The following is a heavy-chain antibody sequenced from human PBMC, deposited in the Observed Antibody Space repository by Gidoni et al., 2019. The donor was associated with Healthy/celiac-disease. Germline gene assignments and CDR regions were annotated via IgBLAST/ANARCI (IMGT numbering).Heavy chain of an antibody. CDR3: AREGHDLWSGYFDP. J-gene: IGHJ4*02. CDR1: GGTFSSYA. D-gene: IGHD3-3*01. CDR2: IIPIFGTA. Sequence: KKPGTSVKVSCKASGGTFSSYAISWVRQAPGQGLEWMGGIIPIFGTANYAQKFQGRVTITADKSTSTAYMELSSLRSEDTAVYYCAREGHDLWSGYFDPWGQGTLVTVSS. V-gene: IGHV1-69*06.